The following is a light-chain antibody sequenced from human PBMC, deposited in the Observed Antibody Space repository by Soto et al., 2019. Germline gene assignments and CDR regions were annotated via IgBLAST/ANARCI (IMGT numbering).Light chain of an antibody. J-gene: IGKJ3*01. CDR1: QSVSSY. CDR3: QHRSNWPLT. CDR2: DAS. V-gene: IGKV3-11*01. Sequence: EIVLTQSPATLSLSPGEGATLSCRASQSVSSYLAWYQQKPGQAPRLLIYDASNRATGIPARFTGSGSGTDFTLTTSSLEPEDFAVYYCQHRSNWPLTFGTGTKVDIK.